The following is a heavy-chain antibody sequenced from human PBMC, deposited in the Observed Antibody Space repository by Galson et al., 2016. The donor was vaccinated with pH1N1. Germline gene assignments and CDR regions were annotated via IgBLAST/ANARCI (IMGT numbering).Heavy chain of an antibody. J-gene: IGHJ4*02. Sequence: SVRLSCTASGYGFSGYDMYWVRQAPGQGLEWVACIKSDTSNKYYVEYVRGRFTVTRDTSKNTPFLQMNSLRAEDTAIYYCARDRSLWSAEWEWFDFWGQGTLVTVSS. CDR1: GYGFSGYD. D-gene: IGHD1-26*01. V-gene: IGHV3-30*03. CDR3: ARDRSLWSAEWEWFDF. CDR2: IKSDTSNK.